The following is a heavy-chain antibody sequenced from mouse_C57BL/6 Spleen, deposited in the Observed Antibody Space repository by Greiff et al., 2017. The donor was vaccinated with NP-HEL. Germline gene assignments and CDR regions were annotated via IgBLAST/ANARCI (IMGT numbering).Heavy chain of an antibody. V-gene: IGHV1-69*01. CDR1: GYTFTSYW. CDR2: IDPSDSYT. D-gene: IGHD1-1*01. J-gene: IGHJ3*01. CDR3: ARRDYGSSSAWFAN. Sequence: QVQLQQPGAELVMPGASVKLSCKASGYTFTSYWMHWVKQRPGQGLEWIGEIDPSDSYTNYNQKFKGKSTLTVDKSSSTAYMQISGLTSEDSAVYNCARRDYGSSSAWFANWGQGTLVTVSA.